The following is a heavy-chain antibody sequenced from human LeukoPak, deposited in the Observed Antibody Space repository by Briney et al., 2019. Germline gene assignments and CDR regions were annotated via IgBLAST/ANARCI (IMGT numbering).Heavy chain of an antibody. V-gene: IGHV1-2*02. CDR3: ARGPYYDFWSGYEQTFDY. Sequence: GASVKVSCKASGYTFTGYYMHWVRQAPGQGLEWMGWINPNSGGTNYAQKFQGRVTMTRDTSISTAYMELRSLRSDDTAVYYCARGPYYDFWSGYEQTFDYWGQGTLVTVSS. CDR1: GYTFTGYY. D-gene: IGHD3-3*01. J-gene: IGHJ4*02. CDR2: INPNSGGT.